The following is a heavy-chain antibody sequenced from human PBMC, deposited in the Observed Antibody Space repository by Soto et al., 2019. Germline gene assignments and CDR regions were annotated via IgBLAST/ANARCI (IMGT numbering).Heavy chain of an antibody. D-gene: IGHD3-3*01. CDR2: IKSKTDGGTT. CDR3: TTEQYYDFWSGYYGFDP. V-gene: IGHV3-15*01. J-gene: IGHJ5*02. CDR1: GFTFSNAW. Sequence: EVQLVESGGCLVKPGGSLRLSCAASGFTFSNAWMSWVRQAPGKGLEWVGRIKSKTDGGTTDYAAPVKGRFTISRDDSKNTLYLQMNSLKTEDTAVYYCTTEQYYDFWSGYYGFDPWGQGTLVTVSS.